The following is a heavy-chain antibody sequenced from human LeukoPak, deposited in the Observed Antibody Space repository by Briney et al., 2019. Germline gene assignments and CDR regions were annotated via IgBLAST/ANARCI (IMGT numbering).Heavy chain of an antibody. V-gene: IGHV3-48*01. J-gene: IGHJ4*02. Sequence: GGSLRLSCAASGFTFSNYSMNWVRQAPGKGLEWVSYISSSSSTIYYADSVKGRFTISRDNSKNTLYLQMNSLRAEDTAVYYCASDDSNGYFFHYWGQGTLVTVSS. CDR1: GFTFSNYS. D-gene: IGHD3-22*01. CDR3: ASDDSNGYFFHY. CDR2: ISSSSSTI.